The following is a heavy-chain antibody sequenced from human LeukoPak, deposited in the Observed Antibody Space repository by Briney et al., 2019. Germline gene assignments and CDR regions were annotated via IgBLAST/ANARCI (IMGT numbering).Heavy chain of an antibody. V-gene: IGHV3-53*01. Sequence: GGSLRLSCAASGFTVSNNYMSWVRQAPGEGLEWVSYIYNTGETYYAASVKGRFTIPRANSKNTPFLQMNSLRAEDTALYFFARWYRSTYNCYYDYWGQGTLVTVSS. CDR2: IYNTGET. CDR3: ARWYRSTYNCYYDY. J-gene: IGHJ4*02. D-gene: IGHD1-1*01. CDR1: GFTVSNNY.